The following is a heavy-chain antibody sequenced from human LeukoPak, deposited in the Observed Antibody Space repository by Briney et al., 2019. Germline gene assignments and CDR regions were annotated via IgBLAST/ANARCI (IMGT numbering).Heavy chain of an antibody. Sequence: GTLRLSCAGSGFPFSSHGMNWVRQPPGKGLEWIGEINHSGSTNYNPSLRSRVTISVDTSKNQFSLKLSSVTAADTAVYYCARLILRVTMVRGVIIRASWFDYWGQGTLVTVSS. CDR1: GFPFSSHG. CDR3: ARLILRVTMVRGVIIRASWFDY. J-gene: IGHJ4*02. D-gene: IGHD3-10*01. CDR2: INHSGST. V-gene: IGHV4-34*01.